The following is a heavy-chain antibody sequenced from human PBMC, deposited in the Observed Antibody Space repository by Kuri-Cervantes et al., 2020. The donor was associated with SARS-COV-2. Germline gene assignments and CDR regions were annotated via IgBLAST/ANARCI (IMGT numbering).Heavy chain of an antibody. Sequence: GESLKISFAASGFTFSSYSMNWVRQAPGKGLEWVSSISSSSSYIYYADSVKGRFTISRDNAKNSLYLQMNSLRAEDTAVYYCARSPYSSSLIDYWGQGTLVTVSS. CDR3: ARSPYSSSLIDY. CDR2: ISSSSSYI. V-gene: IGHV3-21*01. J-gene: IGHJ4*02. CDR1: GFTFSSYS. D-gene: IGHD6-6*01.